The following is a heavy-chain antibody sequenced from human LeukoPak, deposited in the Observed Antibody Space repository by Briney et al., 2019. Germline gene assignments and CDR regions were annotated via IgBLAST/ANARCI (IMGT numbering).Heavy chain of an antibody. V-gene: IGHV1-2*02. CDR3: ASFEGEPTVTTTRDHDY. D-gene: IGHD4-17*01. J-gene: IGHJ4*02. CDR1: GYTFTGYY. CDR2: INPNSGGT. Sequence: ASVKVSCKASGYTFTGYYMHWVRQAPGQGLEWMGWINPNSGGTNYAQKFQGRVTMTRDTSISTAYMELSRLRSDDTAVYYCASFEGEPTVTTTRDHDYWGQGTLVTVSS.